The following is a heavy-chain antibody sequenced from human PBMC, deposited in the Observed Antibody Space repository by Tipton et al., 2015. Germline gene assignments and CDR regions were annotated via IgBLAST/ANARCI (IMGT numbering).Heavy chain of an antibody. J-gene: IGHJ4*02. D-gene: IGHD1-26*01. Sequence: GLVKPSQTLSLTCAISGDSVSSNSDAWNWIRQSPSRGLEWLGRTYYRSRWYNDYAVSVKSRITITPDTSKNQFSLNLISVTAADTAVYYCARMLSWYSCPDYWGQGTLLTVSS. CDR1: GDSVSSNSDA. CDR2: TYYRSRWYN. V-gene: IGHV6-1*01. CDR3: ARMLSWYSCPDY.